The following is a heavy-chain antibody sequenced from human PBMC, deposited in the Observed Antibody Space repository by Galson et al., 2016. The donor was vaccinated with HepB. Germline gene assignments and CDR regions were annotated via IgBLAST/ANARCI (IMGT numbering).Heavy chain of an antibody. D-gene: IGHD5-24*01. V-gene: IGHV4-4*02. J-gene: IGHJ4*02. CDR2: IFRTGRV. Sequence: SETLSLTCAVSGGSISSSDWWSWVRQPPGQGLEWIGQIFRTGRVNYTPSLASRVTISVDTSNNHFSLRLTSVTAADTALYYCARQHRGGPSDYWGQGTLVIVSS. CDR1: GGSISSSDW. CDR3: ARQHRGGPSDY.